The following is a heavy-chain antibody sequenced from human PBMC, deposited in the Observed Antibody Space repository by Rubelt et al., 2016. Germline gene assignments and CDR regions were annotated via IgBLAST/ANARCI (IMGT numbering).Heavy chain of an antibody. D-gene: IGHD6-13*01. Sequence: SSYAMHWVRQAPDKGLEWVAVISYDGSNKYYADSVKGRFTISRDNSKNTLYLQMNSLRAEDTAVYYCARVGFVDSSRGHSFDYWGQGTLVTVSS. CDR3: ARVGFVDSSRGHSFDY. V-gene: IGHV3-30*04. CDR1: SSYA. J-gene: IGHJ4*02. CDR2: ISYDGSNK.